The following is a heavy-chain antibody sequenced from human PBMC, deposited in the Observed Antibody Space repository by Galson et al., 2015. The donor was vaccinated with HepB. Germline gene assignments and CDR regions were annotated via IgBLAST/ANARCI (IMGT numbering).Heavy chain of an antibody. CDR3: ARGYYYDSSGYYYPSFP. CDR2: IIPIFGAA. J-gene: IGHJ4*02. CDR1: GGTFSSYA. Sequence: SMKFSCKASGGTFSSYALSWVRQAPGQGLEWMGGIIPIFGAANYAQKFQGRVTITADESTSTAYMELSSLRSEDTAVYSCARGYYYDSSGYYYPSFPWGQGTLVTVSS. D-gene: IGHD3-22*01. V-gene: IGHV1-69*13.